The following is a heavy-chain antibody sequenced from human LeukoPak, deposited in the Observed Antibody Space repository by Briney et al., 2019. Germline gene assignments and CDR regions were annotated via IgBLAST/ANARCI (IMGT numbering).Heavy chain of an antibody. CDR3: ASLYNWNDEDPFDY. CDR1: GGSISSGGYY. D-gene: IGHD1-1*01. J-gene: IGHJ4*02. V-gene: IGHV4-30-2*01. Sequence: PSETLSLTCTVSGGSISSGGYYWSWIRQPPGKGLELIGYIYHSGSTYYNPSLKSRVTISVDRSKNQFSLKLSSVTAADTAVYYCASLYNWNDEDPFDYWGQGTLVTVSS. CDR2: IYHSGST.